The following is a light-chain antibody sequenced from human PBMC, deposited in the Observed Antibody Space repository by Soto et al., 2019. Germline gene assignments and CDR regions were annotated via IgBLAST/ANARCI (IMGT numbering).Light chain of an antibody. CDR3: LQDYNCPRT. CDR2: AAS. V-gene: IGKV3-15*01. Sequence: ELVFTQSPATLPVSPAESATLACRASQGISGDLGWYQHKPGQAPRLLIYAASSRASGVPARFSGSGSGTEFTLTISSLQSEDFAVYYCLQDYNCPRTFGQGTKVDIK. CDR1: QGISGD. J-gene: IGKJ1*01.